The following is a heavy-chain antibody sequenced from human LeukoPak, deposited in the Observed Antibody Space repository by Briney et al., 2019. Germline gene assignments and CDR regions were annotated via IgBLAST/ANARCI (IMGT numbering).Heavy chain of an antibody. Sequence: SPSETLSLTCTVSGGSISRGSWIRQPAGKGLEWIGRFCASGSTDYNPSLKSRVTMSVDTSKNQFSLKLSSVTAADTAVYYCAREYCGSTTCYFDYWGQGTLITVSS. CDR1: GGSISRG. D-gene: IGHD2-2*01. V-gene: IGHV4-4*07. CDR2: FCASGST. CDR3: AREYCGSTTCYFDY. J-gene: IGHJ4*02.